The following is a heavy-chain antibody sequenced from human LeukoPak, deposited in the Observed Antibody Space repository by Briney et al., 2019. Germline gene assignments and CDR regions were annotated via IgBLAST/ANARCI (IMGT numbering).Heavy chain of an antibody. Sequence: GGSLRLSCAASGFTFSSYAMHWVRQAPGKGLEWVAVISYDGSNKYYADSVKGRFTISRDNSKNTLYLQMNSLRAEDTAVYYCGTRTGRRNIWSAWSYWGQGTLVTVSS. V-gene: IGHV3-30-3*01. CDR2: ISYDGSNK. D-gene: IGHD3-3*01. CDR1: GFTFSSYA. J-gene: IGHJ4*02. CDR3: GTRTGRRNIWSAWSY.